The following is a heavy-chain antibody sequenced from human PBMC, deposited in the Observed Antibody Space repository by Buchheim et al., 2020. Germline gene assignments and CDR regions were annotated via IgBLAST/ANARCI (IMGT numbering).Heavy chain of an antibody. CDR3: ARDRVSVVVAATGGMDV. Sequence: EVQLVESGGGLVKPGGSLRLSCAASGFTFSGYSMNWVRQAPGKGLEWVSSISSSSSYIYYADSVKGRFTISRDNAKNSLYLQMNSLRAEDTAVYYCARDRVSVVVAATGGMDVWGQGTT. V-gene: IGHV3-21*01. CDR2: ISSSSSYI. J-gene: IGHJ6*02. CDR1: GFTFSGYS. D-gene: IGHD2-15*01.